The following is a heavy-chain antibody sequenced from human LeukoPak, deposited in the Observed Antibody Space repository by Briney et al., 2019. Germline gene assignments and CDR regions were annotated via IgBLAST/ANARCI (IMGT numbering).Heavy chain of an antibody. V-gene: IGHV3-21*01. Sequence: GGSLRLSYPASGFTFSSYSMNWVRQAPGKGLEWVSSISSSSSYIYYADSVKGRFTISRDNAKNSLYLQMNSLRAEDTAVYYCAREIAARGFDYWGQGTLVTVSS. CDR1: GFTFSSYS. CDR2: ISSSSSYI. J-gene: IGHJ4*02. CDR3: AREIAARGFDY. D-gene: IGHD6-6*01.